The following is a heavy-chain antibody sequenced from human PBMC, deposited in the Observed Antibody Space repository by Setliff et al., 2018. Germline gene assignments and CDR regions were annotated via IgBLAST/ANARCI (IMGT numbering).Heavy chain of an antibody. D-gene: IGHD3-16*01. J-gene: IGHJ4*02. V-gene: IGHV3-11*04. CDR3: ARDFGSHFFDY. CDR2: ISRGGNTI. CDR1: GFTFGDYY. Sequence: PGGSLRLSCAASGFTFGDYYMNWIRQAPGKGLEWVSYISRGGNTIYYADSVKGRFTISRDNAKNSLYLQMNSLRAEDTAVYYCARDFGSHFFDYWGQGTLVTVSS.